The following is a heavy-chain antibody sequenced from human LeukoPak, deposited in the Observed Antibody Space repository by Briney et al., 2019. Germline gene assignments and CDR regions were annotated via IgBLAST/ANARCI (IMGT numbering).Heavy chain of an antibody. CDR1: GYTFTGYY. Sequence: ASVNVSCKASGYTFTGYYMHWVRHAPGQGLEWMGWINPNSGGTNYAQKFQGRVTMTRDTSISTAFMELSRLRSDDTAVYYCARDEGYCSSTSCYFWFDYWGQGTLVTVSS. CDR3: ARDEGYCSSTSCYFWFDY. J-gene: IGHJ4*02. CDR2: INPNSGGT. V-gene: IGHV1-2*02. D-gene: IGHD2-2*01.